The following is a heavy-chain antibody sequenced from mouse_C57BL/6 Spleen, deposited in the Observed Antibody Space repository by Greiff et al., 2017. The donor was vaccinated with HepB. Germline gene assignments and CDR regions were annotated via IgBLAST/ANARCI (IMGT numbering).Heavy chain of an antibody. CDR1: GYTFTTYP. J-gene: IGHJ1*03. Sequence: VQLQQSGAELVKPGASVKMSCKASGYTFTTYPIEWMKQNHGKSLEWIGNFHPYNDDTKYNEKFKGKATLTVEKSSSTVYLELSRLTSDDSAVYYGARAHYYGSSYWYFDVWGTGTTVTVSS. CDR3: ARAHYYGSSYWYFDV. V-gene: IGHV1-47*01. D-gene: IGHD1-1*01. CDR2: FHPYNDDT.